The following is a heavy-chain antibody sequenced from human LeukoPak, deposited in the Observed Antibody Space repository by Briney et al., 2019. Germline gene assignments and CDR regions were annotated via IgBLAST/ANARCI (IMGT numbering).Heavy chain of an antibody. CDR3: AKLSPITEVGSSYYHSMDV. V-gene: IGHV4-59*08. Sequence: SETLSLTCTVSGGSITSNYWSWIRQPPGKVLEWIGYIHYSGSTNYKSSLKSRVTLSVDTSKNQFSLKLSSVTAADTAVYYCAKLSPITEVGSSYYHSMDVWGHGTTVTVSS. D-gene: IGHD6-13*01. CDR2: IHYSGST. CDR1: GGSITSNY. J-gene: IGHJ6*02.